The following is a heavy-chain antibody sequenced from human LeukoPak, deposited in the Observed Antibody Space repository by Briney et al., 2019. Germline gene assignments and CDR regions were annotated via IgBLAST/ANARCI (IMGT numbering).Heavy chain of an antibody. Sequence: GGSLRLSCAASGFTFSSYAMSWVRQAPGKGLEWVSGISGTGSTTDYADSVKGRFTISRDNSKNTLYLQMNSLRAEDTAVYYCAKDRVPYYYGSGTNYFDYWGQGTLVTVSS. J-gene: IGHJ4*02. V-gene: IGHV3-23*01. D-gene: IGHD3-10*01. CDR3: AKDRVPYYYGSGTNYFDY. CDR1: GFTFSSYA. CDR2: ISGTGSTT.